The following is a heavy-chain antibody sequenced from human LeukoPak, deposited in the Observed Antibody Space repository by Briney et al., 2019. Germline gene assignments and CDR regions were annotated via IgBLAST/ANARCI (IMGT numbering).Heavy chain of an antibody. CDR2: ISAGSRHI. D-gene: IGHD3-3*01. CDR3: ARDGYQVPTIFGTFDP. J-gene: IGHJ5*02. V-gene: IGHV3-21*01. CDR1: GFTFSSYT. Sequence: GGSLRLSCAASGFTFSSYTMNWVRQAPGKGLEWVSIISAGSRHIYYADSVKGRFTISRDDAKNSLYLQMNSLRAEDTAVYYCARDGYQVPTIFGTFDPWGQGTLVTVSS.